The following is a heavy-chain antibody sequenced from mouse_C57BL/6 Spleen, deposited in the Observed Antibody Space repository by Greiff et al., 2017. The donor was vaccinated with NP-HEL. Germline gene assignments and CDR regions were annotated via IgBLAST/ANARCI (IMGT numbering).Heavy chain of an antibody. CDR3: ARDYGSSSWFAY. D-gene: IGHD1-1*01. J-gene: IGHJ3*01. CDR1: GFTFSDYG. Sequence: DVMLVESGGGLVKPGGSLKLSCAASGFTFSDYGMHWVRQAPEKGLEWVAYISSGSSTIYYAATVKGRFTISRDNAKNTLFLQMTSLRSEDTAMYYCARDYGSSSWFAYWGQGTLVTVSA. V-gene: IGHV5-17*01. CDR2: ISSGSSTI.